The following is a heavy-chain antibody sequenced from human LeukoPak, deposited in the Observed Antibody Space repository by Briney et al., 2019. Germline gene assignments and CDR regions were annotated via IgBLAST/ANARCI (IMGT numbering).Heavy chain of an antibody. Sequence: SETLSLTCAVYGGSFSGYYWSWIRQPPGKGLEWIGEINHSGSTNYNPSLKSRVTISVDTSKNQFSLKLSSVTAADTAVYYCARDGYSYGFTSHWFDPWGQGTLVTVSS. CDR3: ARDGYSYGFTSHWFDP. J-gene: IGHJ5*02. V-gene: IGHV4-34*01. CDR2: INHSGST. D-gene: IGHD5-18*01. CDR1: GGSFSGYY.